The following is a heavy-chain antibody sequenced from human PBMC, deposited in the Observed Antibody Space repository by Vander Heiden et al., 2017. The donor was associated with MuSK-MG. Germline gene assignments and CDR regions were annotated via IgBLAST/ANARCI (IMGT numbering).Heavy chain of an antibody. CDR1: GLTFSSYA. Sequence: EVQLLESGGGLVQPAGSLRLPFVGYGLTFSSYAMSWVRQAPVKGLEWVSGISGSGDSTDYADSVKGRFTISRDNSKSTLYLQMNILRAEDTAVYYCAKDPRRDYSFDYWGQGTLVTVSS. J-gene: IGHJ4*02. D-gene: IGHD2-21*01. CDR3: AKDPRRDYSFDY. CDR2: ISGSGDST. V-gene: IGHV3-23*01.